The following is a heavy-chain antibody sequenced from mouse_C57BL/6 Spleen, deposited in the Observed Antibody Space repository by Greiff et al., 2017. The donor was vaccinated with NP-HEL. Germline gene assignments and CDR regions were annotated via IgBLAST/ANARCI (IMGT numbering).Heavy chain of an antibody. V-gene: IGHV1-15*01. Sequence: QVQLQQSGAELVRPGASVTLSCKASGYTFTDYEMHWVKQTPVHGLGWIGAIDPETGGTAYNQKFKGKAILTADKSSSTAYMELRSLTSEDSAVYYCTIYDGYYGYFDVWGTGTTVTVSS. J-gene: IGHJ1*03. CDR1: GYTFTDYE. D-gene: IGHD2-3*01. CDR3: TIYDGYYGYFDV. CDR2: IDPETGGT.